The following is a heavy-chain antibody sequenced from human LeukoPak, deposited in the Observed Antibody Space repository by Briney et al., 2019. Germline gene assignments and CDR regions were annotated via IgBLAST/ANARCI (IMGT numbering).Heavy chain of an antibody. D-gene: IGHD6-13*01. CDR2: INHSGST. CDR1: GGSFSGYY. CDR3: ARHPGIAAEEGGNWFDP. Sequence: SETLSLTCAVYGGSFSGYYWSWIRQPPGKGLEWIGEINHSGSTNYNPSLKSRVTISVDTSKNQFSLKLSSVTAADTAVYYCARHPGIAAEEGGNWFDPWGQGTLVTVSS. V-gene: IGHV4-34*01. J-gene: IGHJ5*02.